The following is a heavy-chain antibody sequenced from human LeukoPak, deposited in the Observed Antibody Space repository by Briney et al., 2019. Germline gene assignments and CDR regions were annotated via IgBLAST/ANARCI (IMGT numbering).Heavy chain of an antibody. Sequence: PGGSLRLSCAASGFTFSSYSMNWVRQAPGKGLEWVSSISSSSSYIYYADSVKGRFTISRDNAKNSLYLQMNSLRAEDTAMYYCARDKDGDYLLDYWGQGTLVTVSS. CDR1: GFTFSSYS. D-gene: IGHD4-17*01. CDR2: ISSSSSYI. V-gene: IGHV3-21*01. CDR3: ARDKDGDYLLDY. J-gene: IGHJ4*02.